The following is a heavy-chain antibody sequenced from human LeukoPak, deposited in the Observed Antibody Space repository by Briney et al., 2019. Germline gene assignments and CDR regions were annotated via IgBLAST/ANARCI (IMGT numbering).Heavy chain of an antibody. V-gene: IGHV4-39*01. J-gene: IGHJ4*02. CDR2: IYYSGST. CDR3: ARHREGYAAAAHGALDY. D-gene: IGHD2-2*01. CDR1: GGSISSSSYY. Sequence: KPSEPLSLTCTVSGGSISSSSYYWGWIRQPPGQGLEWIGSIYYSGSTYYNPPLKSPVTISVDTSKNQFSLKLSSVTAAETGVYYCARHREGYAAAAHGALDYWGQGTLVTVSS.